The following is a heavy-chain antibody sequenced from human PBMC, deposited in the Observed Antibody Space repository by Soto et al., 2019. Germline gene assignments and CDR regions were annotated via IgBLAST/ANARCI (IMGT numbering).Heavy chain of an antibody. J-gene: IGHJ4*02. CDR3: GRQGGWIPDF. D-gene: IGHD6-19*01. Sequence: EVQLVESGGGLVQPGGSLRLSCVASGFTFNTYWMHWVRQAPGKGLEWVAIIKEDGSQTYYVDSVKGRFTISRDNAKNSVYLQMNSLRADDTAVYYCGRQGGWIPDFWGQGTLVTVSS. CDR1: GFTFNTYW. CDR2: IKEDGSQT. V-gene: IGHV3-7*01.